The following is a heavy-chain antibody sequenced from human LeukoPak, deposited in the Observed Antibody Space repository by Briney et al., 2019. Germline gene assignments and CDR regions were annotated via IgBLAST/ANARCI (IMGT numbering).Heavy chain of an antibody. V-gene: IGHV1-46*01. Sequence: ASVKVSCKASGYTFTNYYIHWVRQAPGQGLEWMGIINPSIGSTTYAQKFQGRVTMTRDTSTSTVYMELSSLRSEDTALYYCARSGGYSPFDYWGQGTLVTVSS. CDR1: GYTFTNYY. D-gene: IGHD2-15*01. CDR3: ARSGGYSPFDY. CDR2: INPSIGST. J-gene: IGHJ4*02.